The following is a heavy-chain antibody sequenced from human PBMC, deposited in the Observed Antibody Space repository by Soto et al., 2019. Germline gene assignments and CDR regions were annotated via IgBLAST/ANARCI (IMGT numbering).Heavy chain of an antibody. D-gene: IGHD6-6*01. Sequence: EVQLVESGGGLVQPGGSLRLSCAASGFTFSSYWMHWVRQAPGKGLVWVSRINSDGSSTSYADSVKGRFTISRDNAKNTLYLQMNSLRAEDTAVYYCAKGGRLGHSSSRTTNYYYYYGMDVWGQGTTVTVSS. J-gene: IGHJ6*02. CDR3: AKGGRLGHSSSRTTNYYYYYGMDV. CDR2: INSDGSST. V-gene: IGHV3-74*01. CDR1: GFTFSSYW.